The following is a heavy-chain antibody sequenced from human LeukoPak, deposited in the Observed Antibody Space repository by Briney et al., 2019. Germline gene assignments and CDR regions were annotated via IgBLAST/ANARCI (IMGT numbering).Heavy chain of an antibody. D-gene: IGHD2-2*01. CDR2: ISGSGGST. CDR3: AKDGDLHCSSTSCYADY. V-gene: IGHV3-23*01. Sequence: PGGSLRLSRSASGFTFSSYAMSWVRQAPGKGLEWVSAISGSGGSTYYADSVKGRFTISRDNSKNTLYLQMNSLRAEDTAVYYCAKDGDLHCSSTSCYADYWGQGTLVTVSP. J-gene: IGHJ4*02. CDR1: GFTFSSYA.